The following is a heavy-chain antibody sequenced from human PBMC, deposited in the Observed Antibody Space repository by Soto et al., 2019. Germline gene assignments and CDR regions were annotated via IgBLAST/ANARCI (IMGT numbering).Heavy chain of an antibody. CDR3: ARGRDCSSTSCYTYNWFDP. CDR1: GGTFSSYA. J-gene: IGHJ5*02. V-gene: IGHV1-69*01. Sequence: QVQMVQSGAEVKKPGSSVKVSCKASGGTFSSYAISWVRQATGQGLEWMGGIIPIFGTANYAQKFQGRVTSTADESTSTAYMELSSLRSEDTAVYYCARGRDCSSTSCYTYNWFDPWGQGTLVIVSS. D-gene: IGHD2-2*02. CDR2: IIPIFGTA.